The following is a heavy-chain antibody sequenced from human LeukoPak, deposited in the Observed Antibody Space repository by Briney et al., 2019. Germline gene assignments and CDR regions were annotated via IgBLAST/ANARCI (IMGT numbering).Heavy chain of an antibody. J-gene: IGHJ4*02. D-gene: IGHD6-19*01. CDR1: GISFSSYT. Sequence: GGSLRLSCAASGISFSSYTMNWVRQAPGKGLEWVSGISGSGGTTYYADSVKGRFTISRDNSKNTLSLQMNSLRAEDTAIYYCAKDSSGWYNADYWGQGTLVTVSS. CDR2: ISGSGGTT. V-gene: IGHV3-23*01. CDR3: AKDSSGWYNADY.